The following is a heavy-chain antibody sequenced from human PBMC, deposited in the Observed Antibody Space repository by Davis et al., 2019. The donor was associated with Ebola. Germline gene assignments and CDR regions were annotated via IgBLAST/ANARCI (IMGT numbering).Heavy chain of an antibody. CDR3: ARDSYSNNWNGVDV. J-gene: IGHJ6*02. CDR2: ISTYTGNA. D-gene: IGHD2/OR15-2a*01. V-gene: IGHV1-18*01. Sequence: ASVKVSCKASGYTFTSYAMHWVRQAPGQGLEWLGWISTYTGNAHYAQKVQGRITVTAETSTSTAYMELRSLKSADTAVYYCARDSYSNNWNGVDVWGQGTTVTVSS. CDR1: GYTFTSYA.